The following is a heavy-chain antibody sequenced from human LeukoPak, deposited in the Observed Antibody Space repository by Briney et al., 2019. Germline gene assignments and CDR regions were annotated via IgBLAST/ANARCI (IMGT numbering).Heavy chain of an antibody. CDR1: GGSISSGGYS. D-gene: IGHD3-10*01. CDR3: ARGSMVRGVHLDY. Sequence: SETLSLTCAVSGGSISSGGYSWSWIRQPPGKGLEWIGYIYHSGSTYYNPSLKSRVTISVDRSKNQFSLKLSSVTAADTAVYYCARGSMVRGVHLDYWGQGTLVTVSS. V-gene: IGHV4-30-2*01. CDR2: IYHSGST. J-gene: IGHJ4*02.